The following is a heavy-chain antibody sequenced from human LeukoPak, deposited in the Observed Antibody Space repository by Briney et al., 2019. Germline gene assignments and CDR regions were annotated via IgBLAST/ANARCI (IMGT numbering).Heavy chain of an antibody. Sequence: GGSLRLSCAASGFTVSSNYMSWVRQAPGKGLEWGSVIYSGGSTYDAASVKGRFTISRDNSKNTLYLQMNSLRAEDTAVYYCASAILGYCSSTSCYDPQVDYWGQGTLVTVSS. V-gene: IGHV3-66*01. D-gene: IGHD2-2*01. CDR3: ASAILGYCSSTSCYDPQVDY. CDR1: GFTVSSNY. CDR2: IYSGGST. J-gene: IGHJ4*02.